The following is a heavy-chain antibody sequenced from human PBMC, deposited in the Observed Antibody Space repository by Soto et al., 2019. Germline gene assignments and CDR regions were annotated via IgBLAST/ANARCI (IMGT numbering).Heavy chain of an antibody. V-gene: IGHV1-69*01. CDR1: GGTFSSYA. Sequence: QVQLVQSGAEVKKPGSSVKVSCKASGGTFSSYAISWVRQAPGQGLEWMGGIIPIFGTANYAQKFQGRVTITADESTSTAYMELSSLRSEDTAVYYCARDKGYSYGTGGYSYGDDYWGQGTLVTVSS. CDR3: ARDKGYSYGTGGYSYGDDY. D-gene: IGHD5-18*01. J-gene: IGHJ4*02. CDR2: IIPIFGTA.